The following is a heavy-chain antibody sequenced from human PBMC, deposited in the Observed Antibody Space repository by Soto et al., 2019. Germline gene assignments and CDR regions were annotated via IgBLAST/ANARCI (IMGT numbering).Heavy chain of an antibody. Sequence: GGSLRLSCAASGFTFSSYGMHWVRQAPGKGLEWVAVISYDGSNKYYADSVKGRFTISRDNSKNTLYLQMNSLRAEDTAVYYCAKVPRGYCSGGSCDLAEYFQHWGQGTLVTVSS. J-gene: IGHJ1*01. D-gene: IGHD2-15*01. CDR1: GFTFSSYG. CDR3: AKVPRGYCSGGSCDLAEYFQH. V-gene: IGHV3-30*18. CDR2: ISYDGSNK.